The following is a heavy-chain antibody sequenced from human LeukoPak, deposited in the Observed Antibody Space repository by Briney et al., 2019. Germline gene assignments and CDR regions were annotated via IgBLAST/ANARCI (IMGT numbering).Heavy chain of an antibody. Sequence: SETLSHTCTVSGGSISSSSYYWGWIRQPPGKGLEWIGIIYYSGSTYYNPSLKSRVTISVDTSKNQFSLNLSSVTAADTAVYYCARGVVFYYDSSGYLDYWGQGTLVTVSS. CDR3: ARGVVFYYDSSGYLDY. D-gene: IGHD3-22*01. CDR2: IYYSGST. J-gene: IGHJ4*02. V-gene: IGHV4-39*02. CDR1: GGSISSSSYY.